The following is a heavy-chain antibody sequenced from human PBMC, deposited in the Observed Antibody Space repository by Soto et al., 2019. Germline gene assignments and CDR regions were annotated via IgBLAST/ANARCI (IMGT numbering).Heavy chain of an antibody. CDR2: LYSDGST. J-gene: IGHJ3*02. CDR3: ARDRMDIYVFDI. Sequence: GRSLRLSCAASEFNVSNSYMNWVRQAPGKGLEWVSILYSDGSTYYADSVKGRFTISRDNSKNTLYLQMNSLRAEDSAIYHFARDRMDIYVFDIWGQGTLVAVSS. D-gene: IGHD2-2*03. V-gene: IGHV3-53*01. CDR1: EFNVSNSY.